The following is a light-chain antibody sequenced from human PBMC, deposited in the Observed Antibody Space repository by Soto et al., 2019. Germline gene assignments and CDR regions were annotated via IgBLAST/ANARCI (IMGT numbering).Light chain of an antibody. CDR2: GAS. J-gene: IGKJ1*01. Sequence: EIVLTQSPATLSLSPGERATLSCRASQSVSSNYLAWYQQKAGQAPRLLIYGASSRATGIPDRFSGSGSGTDFTLTISRLEPEDFAVYYCQQYGSLPWTFGQGTKVDIK. CDR1: QSVSSNY. CDR3: QQYGSLPWT. V-gene: IGKV3-20*01.